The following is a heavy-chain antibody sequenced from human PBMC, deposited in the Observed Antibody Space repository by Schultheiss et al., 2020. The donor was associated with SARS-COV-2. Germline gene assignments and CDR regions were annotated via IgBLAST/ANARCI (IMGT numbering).Heavy chain of an antibody. D-gene: IGHD5-12*01. CDR2: INHSGST. V-gene: IGHV4-34*01. Sequence: SETLSLTCAVYGGSFSGYYWSWIRQPPGKGLEWIGEINHSGSTNYNPSLKSRVTISVDTSKNQFSLKLSSVTAADTAVYYCARESGYDQGSLGYWGQGTLVTVSS. CDR3: ARESGYDQGSLGY. CDR1: GGSFSGYY. J-gene: IGHJ4*02.